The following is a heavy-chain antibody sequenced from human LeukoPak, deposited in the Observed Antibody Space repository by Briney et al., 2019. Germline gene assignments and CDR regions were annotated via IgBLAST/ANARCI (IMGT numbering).Heavy chain of an antibody. CDR3: ARDSRGRGYYFLTVGGAFDI. CDR1: GGSISSGDYY. D-gene: IGHD2-8*02. Sequence: SETLSLTCTVSGGSISSGDYYWSWIRQPPGKGLEWIGYIYYSGSTYYNPSLKSRVTISVDTSKNQFSLKLSSVTAADTAVYYCARDSRGRGYYFLTVGGAFDIWGQGTMVTVSS. V-gene: IGHV4-30-4*01. CDR2: IYYSGST. J-gene: IGHJ3*02.